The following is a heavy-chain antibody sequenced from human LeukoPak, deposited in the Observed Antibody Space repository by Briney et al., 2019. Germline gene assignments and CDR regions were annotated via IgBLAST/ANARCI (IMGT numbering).Heavy chain of an antibody. CDR1: GGSIRGYY. Sequence: PSETLSLTCTVSGGSIRGYYWSWIRQPPGKGLEWMGYIYSIGSTNYNPSPKSRGIISVDASKNQFSLMLITVTAADTAVYYCARVFDSGSQGYFYYMDVWGKGTTVTISS. CDR3: ARVFDSGSQGYFYYMDV. V-gene: IGHV4-59*01. J-gene: IGHJ6*03. D-gene: IGHD3-10*01. CDR2: IYSIGST.